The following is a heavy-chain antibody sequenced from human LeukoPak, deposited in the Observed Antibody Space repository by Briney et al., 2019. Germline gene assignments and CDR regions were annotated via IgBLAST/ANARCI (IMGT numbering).Heavy chain of an antibody. J-gene: IGHJ5*02. CDR3: ARGVPAAGSIRFDP. V-gene: IGHV4-4*02. Sequence: PSGTLSLTCAVSGGSITSGNWWSWVRQPPGKGLEWIGESYQSGSTNYNPSLKSRVTISVDKSKSQFSLILNSVTAADTAVYYCARGVPAAGSIRFDPWGQGTLVTVSS. D-gene: IGHD6-13*01. CDR2: SYQSGST. CDR1: GGSITSGNW.